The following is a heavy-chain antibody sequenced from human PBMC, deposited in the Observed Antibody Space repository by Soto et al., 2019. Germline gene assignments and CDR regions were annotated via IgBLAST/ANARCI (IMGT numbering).Heavy chain of an antibody. CDR3: ARGFGYDYGQGSYSPLAFDI. D-gene: IGHD3-10*01. CDR2: INHSGST. V-gene: IGHV4-34*01. J-gene: IGHJ3*02. Sequence: PSETLSLTCAVYGGSFSGYYWSWIRQPPGKGLEWIGEINHSGSTNYNPSLKSRVTISVDTSKNQFSLKLSSVTAADTAVYYCARGFGYDYGQGSYSPLAFDIWGQGAMVTVSS. CDR1: GGSFSGYY.